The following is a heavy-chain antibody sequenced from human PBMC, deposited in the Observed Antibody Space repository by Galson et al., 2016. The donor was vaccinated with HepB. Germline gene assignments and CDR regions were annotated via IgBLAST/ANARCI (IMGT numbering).Heavy chain of an antibody. Sequence: TKYNPSLKSRLTISVDKSKNQFSLKLSSVTAADTAVYYCARREWGTYYFHYWGQGTLVTVSS. CDR2: T. V-gene: IGHV4-4*02. J-gene: IGHJ4*02. D-gene: IGHD1-1*01. CDR3: ARREWGTYYFHY.